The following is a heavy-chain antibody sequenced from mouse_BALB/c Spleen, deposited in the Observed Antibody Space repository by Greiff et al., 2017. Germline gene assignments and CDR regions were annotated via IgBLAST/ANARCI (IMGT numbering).Heavy chain of an antibody. CDR2: IDPANGNT. J-gene: IGHJ2*01. CDR3: ARWKVHFDD. V-gene: IGHV14-3*02. Sequence: EVQLQESGAELVKPGASVKLSCTASGFNIKDTYMPWVKQRPEQGLAWIGRIDPANGNTKYDPKFQGKASITADTSSNTAYLQLSSLTSEDTAVYYWARWKVHFDDWGQGTTLTVSA. CDR1: GFNIKDTY. D-gene: IGHD2-14*01.